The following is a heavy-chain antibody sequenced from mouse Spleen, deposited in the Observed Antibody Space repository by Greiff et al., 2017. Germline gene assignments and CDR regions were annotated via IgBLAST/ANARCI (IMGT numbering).Heavy chain of an antibody. J-gene: IGHJ2*01. CDR1: GYSFTSYW. Sequence: VQLQQPGAELVKPGTSVKMSCKASGYSFTSYWITWVKQRPGQGLEWIGDIYPGSGSTNYNEKFKSKATLTVDTSSSTAYMQLSSLTSEDSAVYYCATLYDGYYDFDYWGQGTTLTVSS. CDR2: IYPGSGST. CDR3: ATLYDGYYDFDY. V-gene: IGHV1-55*01. D-gene: IGHD2-3*01.